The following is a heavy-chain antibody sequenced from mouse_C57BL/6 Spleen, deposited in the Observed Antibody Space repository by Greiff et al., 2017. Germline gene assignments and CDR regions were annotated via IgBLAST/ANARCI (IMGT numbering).Heavy chain of an antibody. V-gene: IGHV5-17*01. D-gene: IGHD2-2*01. CDR2: ISSGSSTI. CDR1: GFTFSDYG. CDR3: ARHGYDEFYYAMDY. J-gene: IGHJ4*01. Sequence: EVMLVESGGGLVKPGGSLKLSCAASGFTFSDYGMHWVRQAPEKGLEWVAYISSGSSTIYYADTVKGRFTISRDNAKNTLFLQMTSLSSEDTAMYYCARHGYDEFYYAMDYWGQGTSVTVSS.